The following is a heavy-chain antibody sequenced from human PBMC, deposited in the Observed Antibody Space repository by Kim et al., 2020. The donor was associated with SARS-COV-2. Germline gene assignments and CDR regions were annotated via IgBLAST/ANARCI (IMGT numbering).Heavy chain of an antibody. J-gene: IGHJ6*02. CDR3: AKTVVAATGVVDV. V-gene: IGHV3-30*18. Sequence: GGSLRLSCAASGFTFSSYGMHWVRQAPGKGLEWVAVISYDGSNKYYADSVKGRFTISRDNSKNTLYLQMNSLRAEDTAVYYCAKTVVAATGVVDVWGQGTTVTVSS. CDR2: ISYDGSNK. D-gene: IGHD2-15*01. CDR1: GFTFSSYG.